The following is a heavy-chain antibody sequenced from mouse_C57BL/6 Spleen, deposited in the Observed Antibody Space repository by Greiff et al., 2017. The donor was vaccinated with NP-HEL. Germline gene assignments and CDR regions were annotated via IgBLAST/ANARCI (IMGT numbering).Heavy chain of an antibody. D-gene: IGHD1-1*01. CDR1: GYTFTSYT. CDR3: ARGNGSIYRAMDY. Sequence: QVQLQQSGAELARPGASVKMSCKASGYTFTSYTMHWVKQRPGQGLEWIGYINPSSGYTKYNQKFKDKATLTADQSSSTAYMQLSSLTSEDSAVYYCARGNGSIYRAMDYWGQGTSVTVSS. CDR2: INPSSGYT. V-gene: IGHV1-4*01. J-gene: IGHJ4*01.